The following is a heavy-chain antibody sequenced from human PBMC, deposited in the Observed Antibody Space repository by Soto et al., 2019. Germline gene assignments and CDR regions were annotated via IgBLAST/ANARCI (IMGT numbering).Heavy chain of an antibody. J-gene: IGHJ6*02. V-gene: IGHV3-30*03. CDR1: GFTFSSNG. CDR2: ISYDGSNK. CDR3: ATNVDTAMVTGYYYYYGMDV. D-gene: IGHD5-18*01. Sequence: QVQLVESGGGVVQPGRSLRLSCAASGFTFSSNGMHWVRQAPGKGLEWVAVISYDGSNKYYADSVKGRFTISRDNSKNTLYLQMNSLRAEDTAVYYCATNVDTAMVTGYYYYYGMDVWGQGTTVTVSS.